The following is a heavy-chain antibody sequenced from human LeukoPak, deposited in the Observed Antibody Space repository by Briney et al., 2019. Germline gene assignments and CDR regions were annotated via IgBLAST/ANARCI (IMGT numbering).Heavy chain of an antibody. J-gene: IGHJ4*02. CDR3: AKDRETTASGTFDY. V-gene: IGHV3-66*01. Sequence: GGSLRLSCAASGFTVSSNYMSWVRQAPGRGLEWVSVIYSGGSTYYADSVKGRFTISRDNSKNTLFLQMNSLRAGDTAVYYCAKDRETTASGTFDYWGQGALVTVSS. CDR2: IYSGGST. CDR1: GFTVSSNY. D-gene: IGHD1-14*01.